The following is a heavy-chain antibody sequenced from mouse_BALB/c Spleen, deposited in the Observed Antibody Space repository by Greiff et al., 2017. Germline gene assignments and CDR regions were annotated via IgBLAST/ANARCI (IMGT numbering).Heavy chain of an antibody. D-gene: IGHD1-2*01. CDR1: GFTFSSYY. CDR3: ARPYYGYKAWFAY. Sequence: EVKLVESGGGLVKLGGSLKLSCAASGFTFSSYYMSWVRQTPEKRLELVAAINSNGGSTYYPDTVKGRFTISRDNAKNTLYLQMSSLKSEDTALYYCARPYYGYKAWFAYWGQGTLVTVSA. CDR2: INSNGGST. J-gene: IGHJ3*01. V-gene: IGHV5-6-2*01.